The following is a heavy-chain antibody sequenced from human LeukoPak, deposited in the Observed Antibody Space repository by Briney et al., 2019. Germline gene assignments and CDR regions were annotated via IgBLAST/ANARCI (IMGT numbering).Heavy chain of an antibody. D-gene: IGHD3-10*01. CDR1: GGTFSSYA. J-gene: IGHJ4*02. V-gene: IGHV1-69*13. CDR3: AVTYYYGSGSYYNVPYFDY. CDR2: IIPIFGTA. Sequence: GASVKVSCKASGGTFSSYAISWVRQAPGQGLEWMGGIIPIFGTANYAQKFQGRVTITADESTSTAYMELSSLRSEDTAVYYCAVTYYYGSGSYYNVPYFDYWGQGTLVTVSS.